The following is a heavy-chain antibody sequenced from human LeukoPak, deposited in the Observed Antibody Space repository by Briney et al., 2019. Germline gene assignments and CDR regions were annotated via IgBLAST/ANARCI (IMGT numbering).Heavy chain of an antibody. CDR1: GFTFSSYW. J-gene: IGHJ4*02. V-gene: IGHV3-7*04. CDR3: ASDREYYYGSGSFDY. CDR2: IKQDGSEK. Sequence: GGSLRLSCAASGFTFSSYWMSWVRQAPGKGLEWVANIKQDGSEKYYVDSVKGRFTISRDNAKNSLYLQMNSLRAEDTAVYYCASDREYYYGSGSFDYWGQGTLVTVSS. D-gene: IGHD3-10*01.